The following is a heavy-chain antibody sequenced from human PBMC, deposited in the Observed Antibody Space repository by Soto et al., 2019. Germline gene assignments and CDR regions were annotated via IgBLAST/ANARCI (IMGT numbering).Heavy chain of an antibody. CDR2: IWLDGDKK. D-gene: IGHD2-2*01. CDR3: ASGCSNTKCWFDY. Sequence: QVQLVESGGGVVQPGRSLRLSCVVSGFNFSNYGMHWVRQAPGKGLEWVAVIWLDGDKKYYSDFVKGRFTISRDNSKNTLYLQMNSLRADDTAVYYCASGCSNTKCWFDYWGQGTLVTVSS. CDR1: GFNFSNYG. V-gene: IGHV3-33*03. J-gene: IGHJ4*02.